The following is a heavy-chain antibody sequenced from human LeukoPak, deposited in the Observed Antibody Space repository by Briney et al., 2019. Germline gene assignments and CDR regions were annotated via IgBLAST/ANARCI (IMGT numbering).Heavy chain of an antibody. Sequence: SVKVSCKASGGTFSSYAISWVRQAPGEGLEWMGRIIPIFGTANYAQKFQGRVTITADKSTSTAYMELSSLRSEDTAVYYCARNYDSSQGSFDYWGQGTLVTVSS. V-gene: IGHV1-69*06. D-gene: IGHD3-22*01. CDR3: ARNYDSSQGSFDY. CDR2: IIPIFGTA. CDR1: GGTFSSYA. J-gene: IGHJ4*02.